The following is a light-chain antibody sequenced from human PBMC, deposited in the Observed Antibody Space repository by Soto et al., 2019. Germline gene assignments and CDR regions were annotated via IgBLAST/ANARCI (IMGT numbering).Light chain of an antibody. V-gene: IGKV3-11*01. CDR2: DAS. J-gene: IGKJ4*01. CDR1: KSVSSY. Sequence: EIVLTQSPATLSLSPGERATLSCRASKSVSSYLAWYQQKPGQAPRLLIYDASNRATGIPARFSGSGSGTDFTLTISSLEPEAFSVYYCQQRSNWLTFGGGTKVEIK. CDR3: QQRSNWLT.